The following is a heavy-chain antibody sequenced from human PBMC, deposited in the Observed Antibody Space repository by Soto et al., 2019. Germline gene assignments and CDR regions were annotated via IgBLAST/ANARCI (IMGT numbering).Heavy chain of an antibody. CDR2: TYYRSKWYN. J-gene: IGHJ5*02. CDR3: ARASLIFGVVILTNWFDP. Sequence: KQSQTLSLTCAISGDSVSSNSAAWNWIRQSPSRGLEWLGRTYYRSKWYNDYAVSVKSRITINPDTSKNQFSLQLNSVTPEDTAVYYCARASLIFGVVILTNWFDPWGQGTLVTVSS. D-gene: IGHD3-3*01. V-gene: IGHV6-1*01. CDR1: GDSVSSNSAA.